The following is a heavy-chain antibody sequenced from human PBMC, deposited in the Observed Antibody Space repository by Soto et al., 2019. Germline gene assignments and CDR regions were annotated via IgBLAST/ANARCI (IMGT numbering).Heavy chain of an antibody. V-gene: IGHV4-39*01. J-gene: IGHJ5*02. CDR2: LYYSGNT. D-gene: IGHD2-15*01. Sequence: QLQLQESGPGLVKPSETLSLTCTVSGGSISSFNYFWGWIRQPPGKGLEWIGSLYYSGNTHYNPSLQSRVTISVDTSKKQCTLTLRSVTAADTAVYYCARGGGSTFNWFDPWGQGTLVTVSP. CDR1: GGSISSFNYF. CDR3: ARGGGSTFNWFDP.